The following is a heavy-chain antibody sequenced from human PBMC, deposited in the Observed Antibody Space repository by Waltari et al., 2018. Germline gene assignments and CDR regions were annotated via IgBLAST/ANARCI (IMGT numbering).Heavy chain of an antibody. Sequence: EVQLVESGGGLVKPGGSLRLSCTASGFPVSDFSMNWVRQPPGKGLEWVSSIATTSIFEFYADSVMGRFTISRDNAKNSLYLQLNSLRDEDTAVYYCARDAGNYMDVWGEGTTVTVSS. D-gene: IGHD3-10*01. CDR1: GFPVSDFS. V-gene: IGHV3-21*06. CDR3: ARDAGNYMDV. J-gene: IGHJ6*03. CDR2: IATTSIFE.